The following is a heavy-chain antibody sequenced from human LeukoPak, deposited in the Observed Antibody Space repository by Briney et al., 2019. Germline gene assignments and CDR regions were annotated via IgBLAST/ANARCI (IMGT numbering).Heavy chain of an antibody. CDR2: IIPIFGTA. J-gene: IGHJ3*02. V-gene: IGHV1-69*06. CDR3: ARGRIQLKDYGGYIPPGWGAFDI. D-gene: IGHD4-23*01. Sequence: GASVKVSCKASGGTFSSYAISWVRQAPGQGLEWMGGIIPIFGTANYAQKFQGRVTITADKSTSTAYMELSSLRSEDTAVYYCARGRIQLKDYGGYIPPGWGAFDIWGQGTMVTVSS. CDR1: GGTFSSYA.